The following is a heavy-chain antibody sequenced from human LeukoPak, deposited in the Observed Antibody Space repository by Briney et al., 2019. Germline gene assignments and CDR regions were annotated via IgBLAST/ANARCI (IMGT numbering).Heavy chain of an antibody. CDR3: ARGIVGATLPDAFDI. J-gene: IGHJ3*02. D-gene: IGHD1-26*01. V-gene: IGHV3-33*01. CDR2: IWYDGSNK. Sequence: GGSLRLSCAAAGSTFSSYGMHWVRQAPGKGLEWVAVIWYDGSNKYYADSVKGRFTISRDNSKNTLYLQMNSLRAEDTAVYYCARGIVGATLPDAFDIWGQGTMVTVSS. CDR1: GSTFSSYG.